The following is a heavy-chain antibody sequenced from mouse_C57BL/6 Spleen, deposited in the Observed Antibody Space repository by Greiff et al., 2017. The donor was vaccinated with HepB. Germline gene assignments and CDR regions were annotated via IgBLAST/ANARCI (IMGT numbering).Heavy chain of an antibody. D-gene: IGHD1-1*01. CDR2: IDPSDSET. V-gene: IGHV1-52*01. CDR1: GYTFTSYW. CDR3: ASSFITPYFDY. Sequence: VQLQQPGAELVRPGSSVKLSCKASGYTFTSYWMHWVKQRPIQGLEWIGNIDPSDSETHYNQKFKDKATLTVDKSSSTAYMQLSSLTSEDSAVYYCASSFITPYFDYWGQGTTLTVSS. J-gene: IGHJ2*01.